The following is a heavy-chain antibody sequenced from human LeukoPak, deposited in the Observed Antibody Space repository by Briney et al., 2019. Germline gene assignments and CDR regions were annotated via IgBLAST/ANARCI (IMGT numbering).Heavy chain of an antibody. CDR2: ISYDGSNK. Sequence: GRSLRLSCAASGFTFSSYGMHWVRQAPGKGLEWVAVISYDGSNKYYADSVKGRFTISRDNSKNTLHPQMNSLRAEDTAVYYCAKLAVAGTDYWGQGTLVTVSS. CDR3: AKLAVAGTDY. D-gene: IGHD6-19*01. V-gene: IGHV3-30*18. J-gene: IGHJ4*02. CDR1: GFTFSSYG.